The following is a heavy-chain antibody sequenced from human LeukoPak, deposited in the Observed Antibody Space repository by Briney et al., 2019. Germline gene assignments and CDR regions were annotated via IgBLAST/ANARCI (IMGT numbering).Heavy chain of an antibody. J-gene: IGHJ5*02. D-gene: IGHD6-13*01. V-gene: IGHV1-8*01. CDR2: MNPNSGNT. CDR3: ARGLTAVADTSNDWFDP. Sequence: ASVKVSCKASGYTFTSYDINWVRQASGQGLEWMGWMNPNSGNTAYAQKFQGRVTLTRNTSITTAYMELSSPRSEDTAVYYCARGLTAVADTSNDWFDPWGQGTLVTVSS. CDR1: GYTFTSYD.